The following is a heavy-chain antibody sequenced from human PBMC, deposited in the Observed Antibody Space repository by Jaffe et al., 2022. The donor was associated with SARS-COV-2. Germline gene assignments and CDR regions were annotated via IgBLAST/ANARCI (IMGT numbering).Heavy chain of an antibody. V-gene: IGHV3-74*01. CDR3: ARGIMAVPAGAFDV. Sequence: EVQFVESGGGLVQPGGSLRLSCAASGFTFSNYWFHWVRQDPGKGLVWVSRVSSDGRSTEYADSVKGRFTISRDNAKNTVYLQMNSLRAEDTAVYYCARGIMAVPAGAFDVWGHGTMVTVSS. CDR1: GFTFSNYW. D-gene: IGHD6-19*01. J-gene: IGHJ3*01. CDR2: VSSDGRST.